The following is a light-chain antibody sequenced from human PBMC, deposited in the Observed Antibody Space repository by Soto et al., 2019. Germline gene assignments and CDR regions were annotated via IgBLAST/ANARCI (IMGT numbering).Light chain of an antibody. Sequence: TVMTQSPDSMAESLGEPGTIKPKSSQSVIYSSNNKNYLAWYQQKPGQPPKLLIYWASTRESGVPDRFSGSGSGTDFTLTISSLQAEDVAVYYCQQYYSTPITFGQGTLLEIK. CDR1: QSVIYSSNNKNY. J-gene: IGKJ5*01. V-gene: IGKV4-1*01. CDR3: QQYYSTPIT. CDR2: WAS.